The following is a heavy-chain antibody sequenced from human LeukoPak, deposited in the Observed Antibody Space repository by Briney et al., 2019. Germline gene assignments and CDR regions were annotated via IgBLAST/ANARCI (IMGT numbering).Heavy chain of an antibody. V-gene: IGHV4-31*11. J-gene: IGHJ4*02. CDR3: ARGGKYYDFWSGYWSQLDY. D-gene: IGHD3-3*01. Sequence: SQTLSLTCAVSGGSISSGGYSWSWIRQHPGKGLEWIGYIYYSGSTYYNPSLKSRVTISVDTSKNQFSLKLSSVTAADTAVYYCARGGKYYDFWSGYWSQLDYWGQGTLVTVSS. CDR1: GGSISSGGYS. CDR2: IYYSGST.